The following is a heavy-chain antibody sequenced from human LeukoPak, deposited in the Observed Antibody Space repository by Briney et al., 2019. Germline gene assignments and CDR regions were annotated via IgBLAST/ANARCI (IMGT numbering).Heavy chain of an antibody. CDR3: ATPYPREYCSSTTCYFNY. V-gene: IGHV5-51*01. D-gene: IGHD2-2*01. CDR2: IYAGDSDT. CDR1: GYIFPNYW. Sequence: GESLKISCKGSGYIFPNYWLGWVRQMPGKGLEWMGFIYAGDSDTTYSPSFQGQVTISADKSINTVYLQWSNLKASDTAMYYCATPYPREYCSSTTCYFNYWGQGTLVTVSS. J-gene: IGHJ4*02.